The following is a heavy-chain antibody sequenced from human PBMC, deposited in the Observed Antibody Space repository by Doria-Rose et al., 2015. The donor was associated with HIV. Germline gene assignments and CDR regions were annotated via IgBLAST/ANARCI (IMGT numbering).Heavy chain of an antibody. CDR3: ARIKSSRWYHKYYFDF. J-gene: IGHJ4*02. CDR2: MFSDDER. V-gene: IGHV2-26*01. D-gene: IGHD6-13*01. CDR1: GVSLSSPGVG. Sequence: SGPVLVKPTETLTLTCTVSGVSLSSPGVGVSWIRQPPGKALEWLANMFSDDERSYKTSLKSRLTISRVTSKSQVVLTMTDMDPVDTATYYCARIKSSRWYHKYYFDFWGQGTLVIVSA.